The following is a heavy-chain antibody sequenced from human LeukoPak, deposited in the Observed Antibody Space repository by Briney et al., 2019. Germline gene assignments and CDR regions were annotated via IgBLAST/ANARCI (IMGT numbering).Heavy chain of an antibody. Sequence: GGSLRLSCVASDFTFDFYWMTWVRQAPGKGLEWLANILPDGSQKYYVDSVKGRFTISRDNPKNMLYLQMNSLRAEDTAVYYCVRSNSGDFDYWGQGTLVTVSS. V-gene: IGHV3-7*01. CDR1: DFTFDFYW. D-gene: IGHD3-10*01. CDR2: ILPDGSQK. CDR3: VRSNSGDFDY. J-gene: IGHJ4*02.